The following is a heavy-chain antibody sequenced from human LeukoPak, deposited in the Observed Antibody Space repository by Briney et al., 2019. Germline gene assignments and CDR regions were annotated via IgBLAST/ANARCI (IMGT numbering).Heavy chain of an antibody. J-gene: IGHJ4*02. CDR2: INQDGSAK. D-gene: IGHD6-25*01. CDR1: GFTFSTYW. Sequence: GGSLRLSCAASGFTFSTYWMGWVRQAPGKGLEWVANINQDGSAKYYVDSMKGRFTISRDNAKNSVYLEMNSLRVEDTAVYYCARSGRGDYWGQGTLVTVSP. CDR3: ARSGRGDY. V-gene: IGHV3-7*01.